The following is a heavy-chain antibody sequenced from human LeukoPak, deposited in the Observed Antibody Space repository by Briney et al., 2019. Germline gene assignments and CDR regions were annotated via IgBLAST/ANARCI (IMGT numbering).Heavy chain of an antibody. J-gene: IGHJ4*02. V-gene: IGHV3-53*01. CDR1: GFTVSSNY. D-gene: IGHD3-3*01. CDR2: IYSGGST. CDR3: ARVALDFWSGYYDY. Sequence: PGGSLRLSCAASGFTVSSNYMSWVRQAPGKGLEWVSVIYSGGSTYYADSVKGRFTISRDNSKNTLYLQMNSLRAEDTAVYYCARVALDFWSGYYDYWGQGTLVTVSS.